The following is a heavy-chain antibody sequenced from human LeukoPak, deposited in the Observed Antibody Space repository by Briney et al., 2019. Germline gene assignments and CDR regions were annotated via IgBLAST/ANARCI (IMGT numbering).Heavy chain of an antibody. CDR3: ARDKGGSGWSKSDY. V-gene: IGHV1-18*01. Sequence: ASVKVSCKASGYTFTSYGISWVRQAPGQGLEWMGWISAYNGNTNYAQNLQGRVTMTTDTSTSTAYMELRSLRSDDTAVYYCARDKGGSGWSKSDYWGQGTLVTVSS. D-gene: IGHD6-19*01. J-gene: IGHJ4*02. CDR2: ISAYNGNT. CDR1: GYTFTSYG.